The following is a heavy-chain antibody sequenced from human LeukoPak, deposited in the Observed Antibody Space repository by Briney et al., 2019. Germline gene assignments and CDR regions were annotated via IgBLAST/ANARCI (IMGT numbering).Heavy chain of an antibody. V-gene: IGHV1-46*01. D-gene: IGHD2-2*01. CDR1: GYTFTSYY. Sequence: ASVKVSCKASGYTFTSYYMHWVRQAPGQGLEWMGIINPSGGSTSYAQKFQGRVTMTRDTSTSTVYMELSSLRSEDTAVYHCARGGPDIVVVPASYYYGMDVWGQGTTVTVSS. J-gene: IGHJ6*02. CDR2: INPSGGST. CDR3: ARGGPDIVVVPASYYYGMDV.